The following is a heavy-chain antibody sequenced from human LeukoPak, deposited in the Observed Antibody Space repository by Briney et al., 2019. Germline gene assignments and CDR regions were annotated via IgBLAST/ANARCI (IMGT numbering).Heavy chain of an antibody. J-gene: IGHJ6*02. CDR3: ARRSSSTPHYYYGMDV. Sequence: ASVKVSCKASGYTFTSYGISWVRQAPGQGLEWMGWISAYNGNTNYAQKLQGRVTMTTDTSTSTAYMELRSLRSDDTAVYYCARRSSSTPHYYYGMDVWGQRTTVTVSS. CDR2: ISAYNGNT. D-gene: IGHD6-13*01. CDR1: GYTFTSYG. V-gene: IGHV1-18*01.